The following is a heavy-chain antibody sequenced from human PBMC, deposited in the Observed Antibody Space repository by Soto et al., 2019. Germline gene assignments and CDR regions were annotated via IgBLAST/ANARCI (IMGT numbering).Heavy chain of an antibody. CDR2: ISSSSSTI. J-gene: IGHJ6*02. Sequence: GGSLRLSCAASGFTFSSYSMNWVRQAPGKGLEWVSYISSSSSTIYYADSVKGRFTISRDNAKNSLYLQMNSLRAEDTAVYYCARVLLWFGEFYYGMDVWGQGTTVTVSS. CDR3: ARVLLWFGEFYYGMDV. D-gene: IGHD3-10*01. V-gene: IGHV3-48*01. CDR1: GFTFSSYS.